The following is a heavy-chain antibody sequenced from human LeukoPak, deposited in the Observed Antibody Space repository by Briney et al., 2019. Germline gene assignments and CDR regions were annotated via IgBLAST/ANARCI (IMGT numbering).Heavy chain of an antibody. D-gene: IGHD6-19*01. CDR3: ARVPLYSSGWAIY. Sequence: ASVKVSCKASGYTFTGYYMHWVRQAPGQGLEWMGWINPHNGGTNYAQNFQGRVTMTRDTSISTAYMELSRLSADDTAVYYCARVPLYSSGWAIYWGQGTLVTVSS. V-gene: IGHV1-2*02. CDR2: INPHNGGT. CDR1: GYTFTGYY. J-gene: IGHJ4*02.